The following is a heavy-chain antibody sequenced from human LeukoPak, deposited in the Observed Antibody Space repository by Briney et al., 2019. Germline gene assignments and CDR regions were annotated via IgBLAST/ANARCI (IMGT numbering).Heavy chain of an antibody. CDR1: GFSFGSYA. CDR3: XXXXXGLGAAAAWGGYFDY. D-gene: IGHD6-13*01. V-gene: IGHV3-23*01. J-gene: IGHJ4*02. Sequence: GGSLRLSCAASGFSFGSYAMSWVRQAAGKGLEWVSEICGSVSGSGDCTHYADSVKGRFTISRDNSKNTLYLQMNSLRAEDTXXXXXXXXXXGLGAAAAWGGYFDYWGQGTLVTVSS. CDR2: ICGSVSGSGDCT.